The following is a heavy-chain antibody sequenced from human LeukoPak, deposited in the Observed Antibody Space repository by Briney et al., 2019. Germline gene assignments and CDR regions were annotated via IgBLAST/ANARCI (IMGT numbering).Heavy chain of an antibody. CDR2: ISYDGSYK. J-gene: IGHJ4*02. D-gene: IGHD4-17*01. CDR3: ASGVDY. CDR1: GFTFSSYG. Sequence: GGSLRLSCVASGFTFSSYGMHWVRQAPGKGLEWVAVISYDGSYKYYADSVKGRFTISRDNSKNTLSLQMNSLRGEDTAVYYCASGVDYWGQGTLVTVSS. V-gene: IGHV3-30*03.